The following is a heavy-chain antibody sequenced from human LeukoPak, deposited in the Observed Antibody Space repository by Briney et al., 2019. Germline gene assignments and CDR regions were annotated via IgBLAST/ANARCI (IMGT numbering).Heavy chain of an antibody. D-gene: IGHD6-6*01. Sequence: EASVKVSCKASGGTFSRYAISWVRQAPGQGLEWMGGIIPIFGTTNYAQKFQGRVTINADESTSTAYMELSSLRSEDTAVYYCAGDLSGSSSGWFDPWGQGTLVTVSS. CDR1: GGTFSRYA. CDR3: AGDLSGSSSGWFDP. V-gene: IGHV1-69*13. J-gene: IGHJ5*02. CDR2: IIPIFGTT.